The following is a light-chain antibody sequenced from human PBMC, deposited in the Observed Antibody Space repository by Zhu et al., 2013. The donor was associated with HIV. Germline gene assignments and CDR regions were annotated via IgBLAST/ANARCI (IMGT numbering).Light chain of an antibody. CDR2: RNN. Sequence: QSVLTQPPSASGTPGQSVSISCSGSSSNIGSNYVYWYQQLPETTPKLLIYRNNQRPSGVPDRFSGSKSGTSASLAISGLRSEDEADYYCAAWDDNLSAWVFGGGTKLTVL. CDR1: SSNIGSNY. CDR3: AAWDDNLSAWV. V-gene: IGLV1-47*01. J-gene: IGLJ3*02.